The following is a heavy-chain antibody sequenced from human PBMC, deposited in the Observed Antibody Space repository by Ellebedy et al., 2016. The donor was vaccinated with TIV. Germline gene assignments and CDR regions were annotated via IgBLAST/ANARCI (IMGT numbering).Heavy chain of an antibody. CDR2: ISWNSGSI. D-gene: IGHD3-22*01. V-gene: IGHV3-9*01. Sequence: SLKISXAASGFTFDDYAMHWVRQAPGKGLEWVSGISWNSGSIGYADSVKGRFTISRDNAKNSLYLQMNSLRAEDTALYHCAKADYYDSSGYYPDYWGQGTLVTVSS. CDR1: GFTFDDYA. J-gene: IGHJ4*02. CDR3: AKADYYDSSGYYPDY.